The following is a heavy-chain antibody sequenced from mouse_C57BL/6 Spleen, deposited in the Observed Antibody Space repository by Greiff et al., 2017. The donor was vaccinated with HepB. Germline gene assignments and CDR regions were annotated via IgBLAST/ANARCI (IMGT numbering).Heavy chain of an antibody. CDR2: IHPNSGST. D-gene: IGHD2-4*01. Sequence: QVQLQQPGAELVKPGASVKLSCKASGYTFTSYWMHWVKQMPGQGLEWIGMIHPNSGSTNYNEKFKSKATLTVDKSSSTAYMQLSSLTSEDSAVYYCADYDYDGFDVWGTGTTVTVSS. V-gene: IGHV1-64*01. J-gene: IGHJ1*03. CDR1: GYTFTSYW. CDR3: ADYDYDGFDV.